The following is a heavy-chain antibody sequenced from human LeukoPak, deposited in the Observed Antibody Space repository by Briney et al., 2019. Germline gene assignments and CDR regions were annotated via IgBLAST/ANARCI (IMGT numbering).Heavy chain of an antibody. V-gene: IGHV3-23*01. CDR2: ISDTGATT. CDR3: AKDTSIGRYCTNGVCSPFDY. CDR1: GFTFSSYA. J-gene: IGHJ4*02. D-gene: IGHD2-8*01. Sequence: GGSLRLSCAGSGFTFSSYAMSWVRQAPGKGLEWVSAISDTGATTYDADSVKGRFAISRDNSRSTLYLQMNSLRAEDTALYYCAKDTSIGRYCTNGVCSPFDYWGQGTLVRVSS.